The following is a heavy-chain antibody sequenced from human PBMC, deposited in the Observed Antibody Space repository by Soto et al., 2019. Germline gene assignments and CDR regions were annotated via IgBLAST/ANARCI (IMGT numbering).Heavy chain of an antibody. CDR3: ARGFGVTTNPPGH. CDR1: GGSISNFY. V-gene: IGHV4-59*01. J-gene: IGHJ4*02. Sequence: QVQLQESGPGLVKPSETLSLTCTVSGGSISNFYWSWIRQPPGKGPEYIGYIQVGGSTNYNPSLESPVAISVDTSKNQFSLRLTSVTAADTAVYYGARGFGVTTNPPGHWGQGTLVTVSS. D-gene: IGHD4-17*01. CDR2: IQVGGST.